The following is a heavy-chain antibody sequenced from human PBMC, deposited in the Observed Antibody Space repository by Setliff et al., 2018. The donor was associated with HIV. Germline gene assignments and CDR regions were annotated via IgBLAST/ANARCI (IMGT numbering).Heavy chain of an antibody. CDR1: GDTFTNFY. V-gene: IGHV1-46*01. J-gene: IGHJ6*03. CDR3: ARGGHYTGSYLPRDYYMDV. D-gene: IGHD1-26*01. CDR2: IKPSAGST. Sequence: ASVKVSCKASGDTFTNFYIHWVRQAPGQGLEWLGMIKPSAGSTTYAQKFQGRVTMTSDTSTSTVYMDLSSLGSEDTAVYYCARGGHYTGSYLPRDYYMDVWGKGTTVTAP.